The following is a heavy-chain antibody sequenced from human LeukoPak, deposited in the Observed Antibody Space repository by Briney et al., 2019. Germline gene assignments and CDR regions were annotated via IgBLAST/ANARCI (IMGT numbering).Heavy chain of an antibody. V-gene: IGHV3-74*01. Sequence: PGGSLRLSCAASGFTFSSYWMHGVRQAPGKGLVWVSLIKSNGISTGYADSVKGRFTISRDNAKNTLYLQMNSLRAEDTAVYYCTRDKPVDVWGQGTTVTVSS. CDR2: IKSNGIST. J-gene: IGHJ6*02. CDR1: GFTFSSYW. CDR3: TRDKPVDV.